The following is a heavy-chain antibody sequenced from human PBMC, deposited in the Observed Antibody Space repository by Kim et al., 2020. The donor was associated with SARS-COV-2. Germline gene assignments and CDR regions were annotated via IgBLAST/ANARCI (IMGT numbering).Heavy chain of an antibody. D-gene: IGHD6-13*01. J-gene: IGHJ4*02. Sequence: ASVKVSCKGSGYTFTGYHVHWVRQAPGQGLEWMGWINPNGGGTLYAQKSQGRVTMTRDTSVSTAYMELTSLTSDDTATYYCAILPYISRSTDYWGQGTLVTVSS. V-gene: IGHV1-2*02. CDR1: GYTFTGYH. CDR3: AILPYISRSTDY. CDR2: INPNGGGT.